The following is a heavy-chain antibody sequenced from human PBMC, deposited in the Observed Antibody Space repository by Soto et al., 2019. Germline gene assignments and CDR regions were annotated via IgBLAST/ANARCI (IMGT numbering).Heavy chain of an antibody. D-gene: IGHD5-12*01. Sequence: EVQVVESGGGLIQPGGSLRLSCAVSGFTVTINYMSWVRQAPGKGLEWVSVIYSGGTIYYADSVRGRFTISRDTSKNTLYLQMNSLRGEDTAVYYCHGYGYWGQGTLVTVSS. CDR3: HGYGY. CDR2: IYSGGTI. J-gene: IGHJ4*02. CDR1: GFTVTINY. V-gene: IGHV3-53*01.